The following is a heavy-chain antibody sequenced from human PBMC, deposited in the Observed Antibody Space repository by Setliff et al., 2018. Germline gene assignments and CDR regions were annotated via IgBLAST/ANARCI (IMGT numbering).Heavy chain of an antibody. J-gene: IGHJ4*02. CDR1: GFTFSAYW. CDR3: TRGGCSATSCLDY. V-gene: IGHV3-74*01. CDR2: IKSDGSNT. Sequence: GGSLRLSCTASGFTFSAYWMSWVRQAPGKGLMWVSYIKSDGSNTHYADSVEGRFTISRDNAKNTLYLQMNSLRAEDTAVYYCTRGGCSATSCLDYWGQGILVTVSS. D-gene: IGHD2-2*01.